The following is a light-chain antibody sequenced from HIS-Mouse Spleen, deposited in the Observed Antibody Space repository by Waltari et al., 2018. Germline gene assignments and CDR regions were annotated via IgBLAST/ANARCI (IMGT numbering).Light chain of an antibody. Sequence: QSALTQPASVSGSPGQSIPIPCHGTSRDLGSSKLASWYQQPPGKAPKLMSYEGSKRPSGVSNRFSGSKSGNTASLTISGLQAEDEADYYCCSYAGSSTYWVFGGGTKLTVL. CDR1: SRDLGSSKL. V-gene: IGLV2-23*01. J-gene: IGLJ3*02. CDR3: CSYAGSSTYWV. CDR2: EGS.